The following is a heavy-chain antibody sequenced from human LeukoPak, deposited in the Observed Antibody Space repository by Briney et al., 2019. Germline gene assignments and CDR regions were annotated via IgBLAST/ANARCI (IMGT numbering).Heavy chain of an antibody. J-gene: IGHJ5*02. V-gene: IGHV3-21*01. CDR3: AREISDDILTGYYIGYNWFDP. CDR2: ISSSSSYI. Sequence: PGGSLRLSCAASGFTFSSYSMNWVRQAPGKGLEWVSSISSSSSYIYYADSVKGRFTISGDNAKNSLYLQMNSLRAEDTAVYYCAREISDDILTGYYIGYNWFDPWGQGTLVTVSS. D-gene: IGHD3-9*01. CDR1: GFTFSSYS.